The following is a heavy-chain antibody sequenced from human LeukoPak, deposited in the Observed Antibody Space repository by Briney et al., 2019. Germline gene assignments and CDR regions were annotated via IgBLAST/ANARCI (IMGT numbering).Heavy chain of an antibody. CDR2: INPSGGST. J-gene: IGHJ6*02. D-gene: IGHD2-8*01. Sequence: GASVKLSCKASGYTFTSYYVHWVRQAPGQGLEWKGIINPSGGSTSYAQKFQGRVTMTRDTSTSTVYMELSSLRSEDTAVYYCAREYCTNGVCYTTPDLYYYYYGMDVWGQGTTVTVSS. CDR1: GYTFTSYY. CDR3: AREYCTNGVCYTTPDLYYYYYGMDV. V-gene: IGHV1-46*01.